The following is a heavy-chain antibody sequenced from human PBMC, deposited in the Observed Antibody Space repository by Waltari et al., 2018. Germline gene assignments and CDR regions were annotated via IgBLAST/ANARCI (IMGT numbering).Heavy chain of an antibody. V-gene: IGHV1-8*01. Sequence: QVQLVQSGAEVKKPGASVKVSCKASGYTFTSYDINWVRQATGQGIEWMGWMNPNSGNTGYAQKFQGRVTMTRNTSISTAYMELSSLRSEDTAVYYCARFSYYGSGSYYLYYYYYGMDVWGQGTTVTVSS. CDR2: MNPNSGNT. J-gene: IGHJ6*02. D-gene: IGHD3-10*01. CDR1: GYTFTSYD. CDR3: ARFSYYGSGSYYLYYYYYGMDV.